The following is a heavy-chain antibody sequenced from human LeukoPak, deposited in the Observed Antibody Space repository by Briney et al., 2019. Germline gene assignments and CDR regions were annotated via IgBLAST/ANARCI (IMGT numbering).Heavy chain of an antibody. CDR3: ARAQPSWRGYYFDY. D-gene: IGHD2-2*01. V-gene: IGHV1-8*03. CDR1: GYTFTSYD. Sequence: ASVKVSCKASGYTFTSYDINWVRQATGQGLEWMGWMNPNSGNTGYAQKFQGRVTITRNTSISTAYMELSSLRSEDTAVYYCARAQPSWRGYYFDYWGQGTLVTVSS. J-gene: IGHJ4*02. CDR2: MNPNSGNT.